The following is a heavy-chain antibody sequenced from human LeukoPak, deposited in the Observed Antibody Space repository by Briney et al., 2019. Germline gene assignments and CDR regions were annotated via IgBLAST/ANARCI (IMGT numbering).Heavy chain of an antibody. J-gene: IGHJ4*02. CDR2: INPNSGGT. CDR1: GYTFTGYY. CDR3: ARGNGYSSGWYEFDY. Sequence: ASVKVSCKASGYTFTGYYMHWVRQAPGQGLEWMGWINPNSGGTNYAQKFQGRVTMTRDTPISTAYMELSRLRSDDTAVYYCARGNGYSSGWYEFDYWGQGTLVTVSS. D-gene: IGHD6-19*01. V-gene: IGHV1-2*02.